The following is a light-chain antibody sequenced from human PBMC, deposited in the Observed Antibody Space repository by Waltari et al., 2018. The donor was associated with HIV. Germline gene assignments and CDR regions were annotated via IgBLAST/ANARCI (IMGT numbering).Light chain of an antibody. V-gene: IGLV1-47*01. CDR1: DSNIGSHY. CDR2: NNN. J-gene: IGLJ2*01. Sequence: QAVLTQTPSASASPGQQITISCSGSDSNIGSHYVSWYHQFPGRAPKLLLYNNNQRSSGVPDRFSGSKSGTSASLTISGLRSEDEGTYFCGAWDDNLRGVFGGGTRVTVL. CDR3: GAWDDNLRGV.